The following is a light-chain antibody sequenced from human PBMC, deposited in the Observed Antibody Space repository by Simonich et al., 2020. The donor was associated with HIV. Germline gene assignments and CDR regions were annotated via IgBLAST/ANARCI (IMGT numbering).Light chain of an antibody. Sequence: EIVMTQSPATLSVSPGERATLSCRASQSVSSSLAWYQQKPGQAPRLLISGASPRATGIPARFSGSGSGTEFTLTISSMQSEDFAVYYCQQYNNWPPWTFGQGTKVEIK. CDR3: QQYNNWPPWT. V-gene: IGKV3-15*01. J-gene: IGKJ1*01. CDR2: GAS. CDR1: QSVSSS.